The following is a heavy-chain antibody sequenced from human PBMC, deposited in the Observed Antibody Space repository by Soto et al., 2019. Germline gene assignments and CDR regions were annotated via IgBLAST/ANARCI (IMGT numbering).Heavy chain of an antibody. CDR3: ASKWAYGGSLKSSYYYGMDV. CDR2: ISSSSSYI. CDR1: GFTFSSYS. V-gene: IGHV3-21*01. J-gene: IGHJ6*02. D-gene: IGHD1-26*01. Sequence: EVQLVESGGGLVKPGGSLRLSCAASGFTFSSYSMNWVRQAPGKGLEWVSSISSSSSYIYYADSVKGRFTISRDNAKNSLYLQMNSLRAEDTAVYYCASKWAYGGSLKSSYYYGMDVWGQGTTVTVSS.